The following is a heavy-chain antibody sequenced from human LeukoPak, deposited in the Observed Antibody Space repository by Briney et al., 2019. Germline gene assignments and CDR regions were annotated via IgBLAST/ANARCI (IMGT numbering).Heavy chain of an antibody. CDR2: MNPASGNT. CDR1: GYTFTSYY. CDR3: ARVPREIASI. Sequence: ASVKVSCKASGYTFTSYYMHWVRQATGQGLEWMGYMNPASGNTGYAQKFQGRVTMTTDTSISTAYMELSSLRSEDTAVYYCARVPREIASIWGQGTMVTVSS. D-gene: IGHD3-16*02. J-gene: IGHJ3*02. V-gene: IGHV1-8*02.